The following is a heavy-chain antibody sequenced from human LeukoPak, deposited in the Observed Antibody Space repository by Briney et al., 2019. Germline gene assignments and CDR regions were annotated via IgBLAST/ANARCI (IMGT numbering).Heavy chain of an antibody. D-gene: IGHD3-22*01. V-gene: IGHV3-74*01. CDR1: GFAFNKYW. CDR2: IDGDGSTT. J-gene: IGHJ4*02. Sequence: GGSLRLSCAASGFAFNKYWMHWVRQAPGKGLVWVSRIDGDGSTTSYADSVKGGFTISRDDAKNTLYLQMSSLRAEDTAVYYCATGNYYDSRGYYTFGHWGQGTLVTVSS. CDR3: ATGNYYDSRGYYTFGH.